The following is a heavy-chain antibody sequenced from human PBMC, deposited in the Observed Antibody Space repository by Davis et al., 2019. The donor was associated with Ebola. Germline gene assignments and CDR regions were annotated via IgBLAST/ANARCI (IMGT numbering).Heavy chain of an antibody. CDR1: GGSFSGYY. Sequence: SETLSLTCAVSGGSFSGYYWTWIRQSPVKGLEWIGEVNHSGSTKYNPSLKSRALISVDTSKNQFSLKLSSVTAADTAVYYCAGRGVTTRPVQDYWGQGTLVTVSS. D-gene: IGHD4-11*01. V-gene: IGHV4-34*01. CDR2: VNHSGST. CDR3: AGRGVTTRPVQDY. J-gene: IGHJ4*02.